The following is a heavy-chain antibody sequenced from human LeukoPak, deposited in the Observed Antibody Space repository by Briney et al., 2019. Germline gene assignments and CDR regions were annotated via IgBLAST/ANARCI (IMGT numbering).Heavy chain of an antibody. D-gene: IGHD1-14*01. V-gene: IGHV1-2*02. CDR1: GYTFTGYY. CDR2: INPNSGGT. J-gene: IGHJ5*02. Sequence: ASVKVSCKASGYTFTGYYMHWVRQAPGQGLEWMGWINPNSGGTNYAQKFQGRVTMTRDTSISTAYMELSRLRSDDTAVHYCARVPRRHHGLDPWGQGTLVTVSS. CDR3: ARVPRRHHGLDP.